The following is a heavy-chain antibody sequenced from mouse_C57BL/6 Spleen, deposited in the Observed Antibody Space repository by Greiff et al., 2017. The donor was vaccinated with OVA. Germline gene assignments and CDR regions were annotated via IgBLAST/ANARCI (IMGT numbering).Heavy chain of an antibody. CDR1: GYTFTDYY. J-gene: IGHJ1*03. CDR2: INPNNGGT. Sequence: VQLQQSGPELVKPGASVKISCKASGYTFTDYYMNWVKQSHGKSLEWIGDINPNNGGTSYNQKFKGKATLTVDKSSSTAYMEIGSLTSEDSAVYYCARSKRDNYGSSHWYFDVWGTGTTVTVSS. D-gene: IGHD1-1*01. CDR3: ARSKRDNYGSSHWYFDV. V-gene: IGHV1-26*01.